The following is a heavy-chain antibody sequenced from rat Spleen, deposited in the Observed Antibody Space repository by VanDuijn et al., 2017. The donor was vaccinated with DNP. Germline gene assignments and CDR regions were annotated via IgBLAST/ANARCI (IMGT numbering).Heavy chain of an antibody. J-gene: IGHJ4*01. CDR1: GYSITSNY. D-gene: IGHD1-1*01. V-gene: IGHV3-1*01. CDR2: ISYSGSP. Sequence: EVQLQESGPGLVKPSQSLSLTCSVTGYSITSNYWGWIRKFPGNTMELIGHISYSGSPRYNPSLKSRISITRDTSKNKFFLQLDSVTTEDTATYYCARLRLEWELRAMYAWGQGTSVTVSS. CDR3: ARLRLEWELRAMYA.